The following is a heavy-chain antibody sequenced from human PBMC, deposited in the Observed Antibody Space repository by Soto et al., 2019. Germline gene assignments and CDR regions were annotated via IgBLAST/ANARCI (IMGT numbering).Heavy chain of an antibody. CDR1: GFTFDDYA. V-gene: IGHV3-9*01. Sequence: GGSLRLSCAASGFTFDDYAMHWVRQAPGKGLEWVSGISWNSGSIGYADSVKGRFTISRDNAKNSLYLQMNSLRAEDTALYYCAKDLGGGYSGYDYAFDIWGQGTMVTVSS. CDR3: AKDLGGGYSGYDYAFDI. CDR2: ISWNSGSI. J-gene: IGHJ3*02. D-gene: IGHD5-12*01.